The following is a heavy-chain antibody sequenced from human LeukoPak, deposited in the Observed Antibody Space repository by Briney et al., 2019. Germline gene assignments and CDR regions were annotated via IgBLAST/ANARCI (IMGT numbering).Heavy chain of an antibody. CDR2: IIPIFGTA. D-gene: IGHD2-2*01. Sequence: GASVKVSCKASGGTFSSYAISWVRQAPGQGLEWMGGIIPIFGTANYAQKFQGRVTITADESTSTACMELSSLRSEDTAVYYCARDPGGYCSSTSCYVGWFDPWGQGTLVTVSS. V-gene: IGHV1-69*13. J-gene: IGHJ5*02. CDR3: ARDPGGYCSSTSCYVGWFDP. CDR1: GGTFSSYA.